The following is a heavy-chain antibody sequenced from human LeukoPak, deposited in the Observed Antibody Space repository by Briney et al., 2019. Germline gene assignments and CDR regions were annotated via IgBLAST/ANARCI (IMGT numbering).Heavy chain of an antibody. CDR2: ITGSGGNT. V-gene: IGHV3-23*01. Sequence: GGSLRPSCAASGFTFSNYAMSWVRQAPGKGLEWVSAITGSGGNTYYADSVKGRFTISRDNSKNTVFPQMNSLRAEDTAVYYCAKWGDYDVLTGYYVSDYWGQGTLVTVSS. D-gene: IGHD3-9*01. J-gene: IGHJ4*02. CDR3: AKWGDYDVLTGYYVSDY. CDR1: GFTFSNYA.